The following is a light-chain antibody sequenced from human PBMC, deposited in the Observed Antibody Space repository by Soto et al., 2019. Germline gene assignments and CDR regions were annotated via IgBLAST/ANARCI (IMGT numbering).Light chain of an antibody. CDR1: SSNIGSNT. CDR2: SYN. V-gene: IGLV1-44*01. Sequence: QSVLTQPPSASGTPGQRVTISCSGSSSNIGSNTVNWYQQVPGTAPKLLIYSYNQRPSGVPDRFSGSKSGTSASLAISGLQSEDEADYYFASWDNSLSGWVFGGGTKLTVL. J-gene: IGLJ3*02. CDR3: ASWDNSLSGWV.